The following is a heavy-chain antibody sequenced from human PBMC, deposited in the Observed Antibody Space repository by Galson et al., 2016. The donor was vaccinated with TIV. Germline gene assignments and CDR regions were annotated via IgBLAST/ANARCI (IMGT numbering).Heavy chain of an antibody. V-gene: IGHV3-20*01. CDR1: GFTFDDYD. D-gene: IGHD2-21*02. CDR3: AREVTCGGACYYFDF. CDR2: INWNGAST. J-gene: IGHJ4*02. Sequence: SLRLSCAASGFTFDDYDFSWVRQAPGKGLEWVSSINWNGASTGHADSVKGRFTISRDNAKNSLYLQMNARRVEDTAFYHCAREVTCGGACYYFDFWGQGTLVTVSS.